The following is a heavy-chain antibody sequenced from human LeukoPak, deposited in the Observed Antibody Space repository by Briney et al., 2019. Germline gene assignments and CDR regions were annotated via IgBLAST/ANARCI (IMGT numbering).Heavy chain of an antibody. D-gene: IGHD3-22*01. CDR1: GGTFSSYA. CDR3: ARDPYYYDSSGYYYGY. CDR2: IIPIFGTA. V-gene: IGHV1-69*05. Sequence: ASVKVSCKASGGTFSSYAISWVRQAPGHGLEWMGRIIPIFGTANYAQKFQGRVTITTDESTSTAYMELSSLRSEDAAVYYCARDPYYYDSSGYYYGYWGQGTLVTVSS. J-gene: IGHJ4*02.